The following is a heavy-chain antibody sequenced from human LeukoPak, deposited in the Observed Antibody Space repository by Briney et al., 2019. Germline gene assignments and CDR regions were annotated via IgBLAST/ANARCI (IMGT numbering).Heavy chain of an antibody. J-gene: IGHJ4*02. Sequence: TGGSLRLSCAASGFTFSSYWMSWVRQAPGKGLEGVANIKQDGSEKYYVDSVKGRFTISRDNSKNTLYLQINSLRAEETAVYYCAKDHAIVVVPAAPDYWGQGTLVTVSS. CDR3: AKDHAIVVVPAAPDY. D-gene: IGHD2-2*01. CDR1: GFTFSSYW. CDR2: IKQDGSEK. V-gene: IGHV3-7*01.